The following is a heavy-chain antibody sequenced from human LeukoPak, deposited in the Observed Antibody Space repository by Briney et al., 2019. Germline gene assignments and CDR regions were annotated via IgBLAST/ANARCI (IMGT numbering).Heavy chain of an antibody. V-gene: IGHV3-53*01. CDR3: ARGSGDVIDY. Sequence: TGGSLRLSCAASGFTVSTNYMNWVRQAPGKGLEWVSVLYSGGTTYYSDSVKGRFTISRDISKNTLYLQMNSLRAEDTAVYYCARGSGDVIDYWGQGTLVTVSS. D-gene: IGHD4-17*01. CDR1: GFTVSTNY. J-gene: IGHJ4*02. CDR2: LYSGGTT.